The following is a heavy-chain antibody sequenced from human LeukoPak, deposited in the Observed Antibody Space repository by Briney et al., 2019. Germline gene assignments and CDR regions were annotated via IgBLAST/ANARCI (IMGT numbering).Heavy chain of an antibody. CDR3: TRGCSGGSCYSGPNWFDP. J-gene: IGHJ5*02. CDR2: IYSGGST. D-gene: IGHD2-15*01. V-gene: IGHV3-66*01. CDR1: GFTVSSNY. Sequence: GGSLRLSCAASGFTVSSNYMSWVRQAPGKGLEWVSVIYSGGSTYYADSVKGRFTISRDNFKNTLYLQMNSLKTEDTAVYYCTRGCSGGSCYSGPNWFDPWGQGTLVTVSS.